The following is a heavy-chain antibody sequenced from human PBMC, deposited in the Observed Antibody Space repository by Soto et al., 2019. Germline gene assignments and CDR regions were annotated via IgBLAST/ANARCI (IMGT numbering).Heavy chain of an antibody. CDR1: GYSFTSND. CDR3: ARGRICGYSDYEPLGGLHY. D-gene: IGHD5-12*01. Sequence: RASVKVPCKASGYSFTSNDINWVRQATGQGLEWMGWMNPNSDNTGYAQKFQGRLTMTRSTSTNTAYMELNSLTSEDTAVYFCARGRICGYSDYEPLGGLHYWGPGTPPTVSS. CDR2: MNPNSDNT. V-gene: IGHV1-8*01. J-gene: IGHJ4*02.